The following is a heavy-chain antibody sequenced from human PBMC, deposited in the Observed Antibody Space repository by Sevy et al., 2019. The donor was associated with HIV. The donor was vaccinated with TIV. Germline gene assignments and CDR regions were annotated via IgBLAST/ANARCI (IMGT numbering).Heavy chain of an antibody. D-gene: IGHD5-18*01. CDR3: ARVGGTAMAPDY. CDR2: IYHSGST. V-gene: IGHV4-38-2*02. J-gene: IGHJ4*02. CDR1: GYSISSGYC. Sequence: SETLSLTCTVSGYSISSGYCWGWIRQPPGKGLEWIGSIYHSGSTYYNPSLKSRVTISVDTSKNQFSLKLSSVTAADTAVYYCARVGGTAMAPDYWGQGTLVTVSS.